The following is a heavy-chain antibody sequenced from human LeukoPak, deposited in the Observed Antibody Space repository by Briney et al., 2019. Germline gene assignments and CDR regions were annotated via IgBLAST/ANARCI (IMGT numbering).Heavy chain of an antibody. CDR2: ISGGSSPI. CDR1: GFIFSTYS. Sequence: PGGSLRLSCAASGFIFSTYSMNWVRQAPGKGLEWASYISGGSSPIDYADSVKGRFTISRDNSKNTLYLQMNSLRAEDTAVYYCARDPCGGDCYAFDIWGQGTMVTVSS. CDR3: ARDPCGGDCYAFDI. D-gene: IGHD2-21*02. J-gene: IGHJ3*02. V-gene: IGHV3-48*01.